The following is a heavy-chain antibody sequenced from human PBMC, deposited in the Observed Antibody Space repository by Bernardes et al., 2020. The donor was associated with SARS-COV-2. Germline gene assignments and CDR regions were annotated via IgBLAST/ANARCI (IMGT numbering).Heavy chain of an antibody. D-gene: IGHD2-21*02. Sequence: GGSLSLSCAASGFTFSNYAMSWFRQTPGKGLEWISAVNSAGRKYNLDSVRGRFTAARDNSTNTLYLQMSSLRSEDTAVYYCSRVVSGPHVGADAFAVWGRGTTVTVSS. CDR3: SRVVSGPHVGADAFAV. V-gene: IGHV3-23*05. J-gene: IGHJ3*01. CDR1: GFTFSNYA. CDR2: VNSAGRK.